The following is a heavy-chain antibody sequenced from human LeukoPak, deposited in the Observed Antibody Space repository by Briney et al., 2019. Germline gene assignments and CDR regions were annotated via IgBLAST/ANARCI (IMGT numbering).Heavy chain of an antibody. Sequence: PSETLSLTCTVSGGSISSYYWSWIRQPPGKGLEGIGYIYYSGSTNYNPSLKSRVTISVETSKNQFSLKLSSVTAADTAVYYCARERGSGYYYDSSGYYYVFDYWGQGTLVTVSS. J-gene: IGHJ4*02. V-gene: IGHV4-59*01. D-gene: IGHD3-22*01. CDR2: IYYSGST. CDR1: GGSISSYY. CDR3: ARERGSGYYYDSSGYYYVFDY.